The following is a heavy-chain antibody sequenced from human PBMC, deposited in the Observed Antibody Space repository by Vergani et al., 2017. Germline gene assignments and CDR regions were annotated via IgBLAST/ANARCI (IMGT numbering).Heavy chain of an antibody. V-gene: IGHV3-33*01. D-gene: IGHD1-1*01. CDR1: GFTVTNYA. J-gene: IGHJ4*02. Sequence: QVQLVESGGGVVQPGRSLRLSCVMSGFTVTNYAIFWVRQAPGKGLECVSVIWHDGGNKHFADSVAGRFAISRDDSKKTVYLEMTNLRAEDTALYYCVRDRYEGTSPNNGRLLGHWGQGTRVTVSS. CDR2: IWHDGGNK. CDR3: VRDRYEGTSPNNGRLLGH.